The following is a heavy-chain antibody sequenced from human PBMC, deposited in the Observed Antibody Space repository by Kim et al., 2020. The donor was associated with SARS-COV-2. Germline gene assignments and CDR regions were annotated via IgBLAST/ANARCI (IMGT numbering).Heavy chain of an antibody. Sequence: GGSLRLSCAASGFTFSSYSMNWVRQAPGKGLEWVSSISSGTNYIYYTDSVKGRFTISRDNAKNSLFLQMNSLRAEDTAVYYCARGGDTSGWSGVDYWGQG. CDR2: ISSGTNYI. D-gene: IGHD6-19*01. CDR3: ARGGDTSGWSGVDY. CDR1: GFTFSSYS. V-gene: IGHV3-21*01. J-gene: IGHJ4*02.